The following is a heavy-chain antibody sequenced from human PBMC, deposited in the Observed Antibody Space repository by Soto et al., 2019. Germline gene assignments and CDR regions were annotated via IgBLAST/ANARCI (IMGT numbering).Heavy chain of an antibody. CDR2: IYHIGTT. D-gene: IGHD6-19*01. V-gene: IGHV4-59*01. CDR3: ARRYSSGSYDVFDI. CDR1: GGFSSHYY. J-gene: IGHJ3*02. Sequence: QVQLQESGPGLVKPSETLSLTCTVSGGFSSHYYWSWIRQPPGKELEWIGYIYHIGTTNYNPSLESRVTPSVDTSKNEFSLRLNSVTAADTAVYYCARRYSSGSYDVFDIWGQGTMVTVSS.